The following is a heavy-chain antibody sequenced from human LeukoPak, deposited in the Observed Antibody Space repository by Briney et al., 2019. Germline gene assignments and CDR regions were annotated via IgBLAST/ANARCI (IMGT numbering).Heavy chain of an antibody. CDR3: ARLQGITAAGGHYYYYGMDV. J-gene: IGHJ6*02. Sequence: PSDTLSLTCTVSGDAINYYYWGWIRQPPGKGLEWIAYFYYGGRTNYNPSLKSRVSISVDTSKNQFSLNVNSVTAADTAVYYCARLQGITAAGGHYYYYGMDVWGQGTTVTVSS. CDR1: GDAINYYY. D-gene: IGHD6-13*01. V-gene: IGHV4-59*08. CDR2: FYYGGRT.